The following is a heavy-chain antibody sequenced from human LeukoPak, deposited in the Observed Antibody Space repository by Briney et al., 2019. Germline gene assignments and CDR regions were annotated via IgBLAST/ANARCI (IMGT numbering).Heavy chain of an antibody. Sequence: GGSLRLSCAASGFTFSNAWMSWVRQAPGKGLEWVGRIKSKIDGGTIDYAAPVKGRFIVSRDDSEDTLYLEMNSLKTEDTAVYYCTSGTGYTDHDYWGLGTLVTVSS. V-gene: IGHV3-15*01. J-gene: IGHJ4*02. CDR1: GFTFSNAW. CDR3: TSGTGYTDHDY. D-gene: IGHD5-12*01. CDR2: IKSKIDGGTI.